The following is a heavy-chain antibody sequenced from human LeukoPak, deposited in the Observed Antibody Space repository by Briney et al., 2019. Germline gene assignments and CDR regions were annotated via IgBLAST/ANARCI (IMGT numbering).Heavy chain of an antibody. Sequence: GGPLRLSCAASGFTFSSYWMSWVRQAPGKGLECVANIKHEGSEKSYVDSVKGRFTISRDNAKNSLYLQMNSLRAEDTAVYYCARAATVTNPYDAFDIWGQGTMVTVSS. CDR2: IKHEGSEK. CDR1: GFTFSSYW. V-gene: IGHV3-7*01. J-gene: IGHJ3*02. D-gene: IGHD4-17*01. CDR3: ARAATVTNPYDAFDI.